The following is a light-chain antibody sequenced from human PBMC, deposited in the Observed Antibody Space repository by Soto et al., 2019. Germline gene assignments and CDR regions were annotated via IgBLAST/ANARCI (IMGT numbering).Light chain of an antibody. V-gene: IGKV1-39*01. Sequence: DIQLTQSPASLSASVGDRVTITCRARDNIGSNLNWYQHQTGTAPKLLIYAASSLQGGVPSRFSGSGYGTQFTLTISGLQTEDFATYYCQQGYKILTFGGGTWVDI. CDR1: DNIGSN. J-gene: IGKJ4*02. CDR3: QQGYKILT. CDR2: AAS.